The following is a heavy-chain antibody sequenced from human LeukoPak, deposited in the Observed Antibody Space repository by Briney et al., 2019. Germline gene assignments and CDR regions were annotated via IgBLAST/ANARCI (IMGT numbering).Heavy chain of an antibody. CDR2: IYYSGST. CDR1: GGSISSYY. D-gene: IGHD3-22*01. Sequence: PSETLSLTCTVSGGSISSYYWSWIRQPPGKGLEWIGYIYYSGSTKYNPSLKSRVTISVDTSKNQFSLKLSSVTAADTAVYYCARGPDSSRYYTLDYWGQGTLVTVSS. CDR3: ARGPDSSRYYTLDY. J-gene: IGHJ4*02. V-gene: IGHV4-59*01.